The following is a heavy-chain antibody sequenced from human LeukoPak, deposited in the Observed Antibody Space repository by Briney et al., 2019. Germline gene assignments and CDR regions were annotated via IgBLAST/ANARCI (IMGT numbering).Heavy chain of an antibody. CDR2: IYYSGST. CDR1: GGSISSYY. CDR3: ARGRVTIFGVVIKGPRIFDY. J-gene: IGHJ4*02. V-gene: IGHV4-59*12. D-gene: IGHD3-3*01. Sequence: SETLSLTCTVSGGSISSYYWSWIRQPPGKGLEWIGYIYYSGSTNYNPSLKSRVTISVDTSKNQFSLKLSSVTAADTAVYYCARGRVTIFGVVIKGPRIFDYWGQGTLVTVSS.